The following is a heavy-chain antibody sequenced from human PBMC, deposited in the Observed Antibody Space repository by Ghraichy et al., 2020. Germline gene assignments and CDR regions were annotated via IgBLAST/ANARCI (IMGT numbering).Heavy chain of an antibody. J-gene: IGHJ5*02. D-gene: IGHD4-17*01. CDR2: IGGSGGST. CDR1: GFTFSSYA. Sequence: GSLRLSCAASGFTFSSYAMSWVRQAPGKGLECVSAIGGSGGSTFYADSVKGRFTISRDNSKNTLYLQMNSLRAEDTAVYYCARTGKDYDGPMTGWFDPWGQGTLVTVSS. V-gene: IGHV3-23*01. CDR3: ARTGKDYDGPMTGWFDP.